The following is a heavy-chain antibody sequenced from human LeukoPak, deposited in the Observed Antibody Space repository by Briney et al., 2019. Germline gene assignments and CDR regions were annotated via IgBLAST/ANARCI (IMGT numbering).Heavy chain of an antibody. J-gene: IGHJ5*02. D-gene: IGHD6-13*01. CDR2: ISSSSSTV. CDR3: ARDRTAAAGRNNWFDP. Sequence: GGSLRLSCAASGFTFSSYSMNWVRQAPGKGLEWVSYISSSSSTVYYADSVKGRFTISRDNAKNSLYLRMNSLRDEDTAVYYCARDRTAAAGRNNWFDPWCQGTLVTVSS. CDR1: GFTFSSYS. V-gene: IGHV3-48*02.